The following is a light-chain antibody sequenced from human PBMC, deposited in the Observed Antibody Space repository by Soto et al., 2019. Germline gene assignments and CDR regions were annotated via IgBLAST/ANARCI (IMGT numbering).Light chain of an antibody. CDR3: TSYAGSNNLGV. CDR2: EVD. J-gene: IGLJ2*01. V-gene: IGLV2-8*01. Sequence: QSALTQPASVSGSPGQSITISCTGTSSDVGSYNYVSWYQQHPGKAPKLMIYEVDKRPSGVPDRFSGSKSGNTASLTVSGLQAEDEADYYCTSYAGSNNLGVFGGGTKLTVL. CDR1: SSDVGSYNY.